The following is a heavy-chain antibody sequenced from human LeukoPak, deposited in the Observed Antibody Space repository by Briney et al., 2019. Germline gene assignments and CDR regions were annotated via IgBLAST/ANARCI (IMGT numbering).Heavy chain of an antibody. CDR3: ARSREMATTKYYFDY. V-gene: IGHV3-48*01. CDR1: GFTFNSYS. D-gene: IGHD5-24*01. CDR2: ITSSSGTI. J-gene: IGHJ4*02. Sequence: PGGSLRLSCAASGFTFNSYSMNWVRQAPGKGLEWISYITSSSGTIYYADSVKGRFTISRDNAKNTLYLQMNSLRAEDTAVYYCARSREMATTKYYFDYWGQGTLVTVSS.